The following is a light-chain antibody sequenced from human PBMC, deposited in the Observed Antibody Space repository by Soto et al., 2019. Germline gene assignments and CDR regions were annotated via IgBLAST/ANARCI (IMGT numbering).Light chain of an antibody. Sequence: DIQMTQSPSTLSASVGDRVTITCRASQSISSWLAWYQQKPGKAPKLLIYDASSLESGVPSRFSGSGSGTEFTLTISSLQPDDFATYHCQQYNSYSPVTFGQGTKLEIK. CDR3: QQYNSYSPVT. CDR1: QSISSW. J-gene: IGKJ2*01. V-gene: IGKV1-5*01. CDR2: DAS.